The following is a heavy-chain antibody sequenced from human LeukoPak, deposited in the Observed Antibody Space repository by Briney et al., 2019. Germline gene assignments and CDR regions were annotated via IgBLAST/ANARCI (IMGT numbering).Heavy chain of an antibody. J-gene: IGHJ4*02. CDR1: GYTFTSYY. Sequence: ASVKVSCKASGYTFTSYYMHWVRQAPGQGLEWMGWMNPNSGNTGYAQKFQGRVTITRNTSISTAYMELSSLRSEDTAVYYCARGYSSWDHYDYWGQGTLVTVSS. V-gene: IGHV1-8*03. CDR3: ARGYSSWDHYDY. D-gene: IGHD6-13*01. CDR2: MNPNSGNT.